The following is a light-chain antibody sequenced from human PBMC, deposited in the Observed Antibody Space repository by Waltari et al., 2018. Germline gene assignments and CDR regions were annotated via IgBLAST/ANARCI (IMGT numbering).Light chain of an antibody. CDR2: GNS. V-gene: IGLV1-40*01. J-gene: IGLJ3*02. Sequence: QSVLTQPPSVSGAPGQRVTISCSGSSSNIGAGHDVHWYQVFPRAAPKLLIYGNSNRPSGVPDRFSGSKSGTSASLAITGLQAEDEADYYCQSYDSSLTSGVVVGGGTKVTVL. CDR1: SSNIGAGHD. CDR3: QSYDSSLTSGVV.